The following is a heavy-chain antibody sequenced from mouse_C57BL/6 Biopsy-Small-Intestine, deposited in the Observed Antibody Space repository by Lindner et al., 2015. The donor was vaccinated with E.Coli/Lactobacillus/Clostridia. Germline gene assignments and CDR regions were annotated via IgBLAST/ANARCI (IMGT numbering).Heavy chain of an antibody. CDR2: IDPENGET. D-gene: IGHD1-1*01. CDR3: VIGSSYWYFDV. Sequence: VQLQESGAELVKPGASVKLSCTASGFNIKDYYMHWVKHRTEQGLEWIGKIDPENGETKYAPEFQGKATIYTSSNTAYLQLSSLTSEDTAVYYCVIGSSYWYFDVWATGTTVTVSS. J-gene: IGHJ1*03. V-gene: IGHV14-2*01. CDR1: GFNIKDYY.